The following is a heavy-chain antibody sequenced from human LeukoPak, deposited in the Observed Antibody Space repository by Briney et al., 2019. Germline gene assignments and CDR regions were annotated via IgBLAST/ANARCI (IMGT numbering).Heavy chain of an antibody. CDR1: GYTLTELS. V-gene: IGHV1-24*01. CDR2: FDPEDGET. Sequence: ASVKVSCKVSGYTLTELSMHWVRQAPGKGLEWMGGFDPEDGETIYAQKFQGRVTMTEDTSTDTAYMELSSLRSEDTAVYYCATYYYDSSGYYYSTWGQGTLVTVSS. J-gene: IGHJ4*02. D-gene: IGHD3-22*01. CDR3: ATYYYDSSGYYYST.